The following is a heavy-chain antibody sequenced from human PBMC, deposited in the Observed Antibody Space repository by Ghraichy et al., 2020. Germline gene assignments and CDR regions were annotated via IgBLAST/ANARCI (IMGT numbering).Heavy chain of an antibody. CDR3: ARDRGPYYYDSSGSCMDV. CDR1: GGSISSYY. D-gene: IGHD3-22*01. Sequence: SETLSLTCTVSGGSISSYYWSWIRQPPGKGLEWIGYIYYSGSTNYNPSLKSRVTISVDTSKHQFSLKLSSVTAADTAVYYCARDRGPYYYDSSGSCMDVWGQGTTVTVSS. V-gene: IGHV4-59*01. CDR2: IYYSGST. J-gene: IGHJ6*02.